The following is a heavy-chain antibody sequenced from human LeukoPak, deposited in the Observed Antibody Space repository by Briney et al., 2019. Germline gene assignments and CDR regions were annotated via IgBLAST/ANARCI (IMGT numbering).Heavy chain of an antibody. CDR1: GGSISSYY. D-gene: IGHD2-2*01. V-gene: IGHV4-59*08. Sequence: PSETLSLTCTVSGGSISSYYWSWIRQPPGKGLEWIGYIYYSGSTNYNPSLKSRVTISVDTSKNQFSLKLSSVTAADTAVYYCARKYGASGKDYWGQGTLVTVSS. J-gene: IGHJ4*02. CDR3: ARKYGASGKDY. CDR2: IYYSGST.